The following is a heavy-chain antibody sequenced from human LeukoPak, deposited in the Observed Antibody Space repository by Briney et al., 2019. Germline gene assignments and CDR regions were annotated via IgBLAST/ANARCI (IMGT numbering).Heavy chain of an antibody. CDR3: TRAPIHSYYGMDV. J-gene: IGHJ6*02. Sequence: ASVKVSCKSSGGTFSSYAISWVRQAPGQGLEWMGGIIPIFGTANYAQKFQGRVTITADESTSTAYMELSSLRAEDTAVYYCTRAPIHSYYGMDVWGQGTTVTVSS. CDR1: GGTFSSYA. D-gene: IGHD5-18*01. V-gene: IGHV1-69*13. CDR2: IIPIFGTA.